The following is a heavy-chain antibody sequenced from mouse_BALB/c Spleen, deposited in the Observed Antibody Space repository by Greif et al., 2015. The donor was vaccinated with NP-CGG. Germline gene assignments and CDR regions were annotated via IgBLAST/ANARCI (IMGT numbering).Heavy chain of an antibody. CDR2: INPSNGRT. CDR1: GYTFTSYW. CDR3: ARYDYDGMDY. J-gene: IGHJ4*01. Sequence: VQLQQSGAELVKPGASVKLSCKASGYTFTSYWMHWVKQRPGQGLEWIGEINPSNGRTNYNEKFKSKATLTVDKSSSTAYMQLSSLTSEDSAVYYCARYDYDGMDYWGQGTSVTVSS. V-gene: IGHV1S81*02.